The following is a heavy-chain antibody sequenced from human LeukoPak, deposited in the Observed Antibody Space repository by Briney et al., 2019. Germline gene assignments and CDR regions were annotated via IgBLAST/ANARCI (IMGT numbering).Heavy chain of an antibody. V-gene: IGHV4-34*01. Sequence: SETLSLTCAVYGGSFSGYYWSWIRQPPGKGLEWIGEINHSGSTNYNPSLKSRVTISVDASKNQFSLKLTSVTAADTAVYYCVRHTTSGWYQVVYWGQGTLVTVSS. CDR2: INHSGST. J-gene: IGHJ4*02. CDR3: VRHTTSGWYQVVY. CDR1: GGSFSGYY. D-gene: IGHD6-19*01.